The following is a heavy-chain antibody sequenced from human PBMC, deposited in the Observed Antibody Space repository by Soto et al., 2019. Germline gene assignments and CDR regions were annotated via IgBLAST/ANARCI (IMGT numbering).Heavy chain of an antibody. CDR2: VYWDDDK. J-gene: IGHJ4*02. CDR3: VHRGPVDETGMGFDF. V-gene: IGHV2-5*02. Sequence: SGPTLVNPTQTLTLTCTFSGFSLNSRGVGVGWVRQPPGKALEWLAIVYWDDDKRYRPSLRSRLSIRKDPPKNQVVLTLTNTDPVDTATYYCVHRGPVDETGMGFDFWGQGSLVIVSS. D-gene: IGHD3-9*01. CDR1: GFSLNSRGVG.